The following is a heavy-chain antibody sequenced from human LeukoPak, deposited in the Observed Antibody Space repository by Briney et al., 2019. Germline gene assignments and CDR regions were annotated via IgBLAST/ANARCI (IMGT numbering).Heavy chain of an antibody. Sequence: GGSLRLSCAASGFIVSSYYMNWVRQAPGKGLEWVSVIFSAGDTYYADSVKGRFTISRDNSKNTLYLQMNSLRADDTAVYFCARDSGHSGGATPDYWGQGALVTVSS. D-gene: IGHD3-22*01. CDR1: GFIVSSYY. CDR2: IFSAGDT. V-gene: IGHV3-53*01. CDR3: ARDSGHSGGATPDY. J-gene: IGHJ4*02.